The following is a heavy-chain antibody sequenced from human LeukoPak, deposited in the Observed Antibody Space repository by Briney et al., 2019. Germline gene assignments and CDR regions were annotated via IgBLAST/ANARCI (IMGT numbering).Heavy chain of an antibody. V-gene: IGHV3-15*01. D-gene: IGHD1-26*01. CDR2: IKSKTDGGTT. CDR3: STELRWEQQAAPF. Sequence: GGALRLSCAASGFTFSNAWMSWVRLAPGKGLEWVGRIKSKTDGGTTDYAAPVKGRFTISRDDSKNTLYLQMNSLKTEDTAVYFCSTELRWEQQAAPFWGQGTLVTVSS. CDR1: GFTFSNAW. J-gene: IGHJ4*02.